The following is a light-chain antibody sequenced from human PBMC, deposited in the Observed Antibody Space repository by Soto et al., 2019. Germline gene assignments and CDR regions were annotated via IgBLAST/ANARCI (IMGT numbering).Light chain of an antibody. CDR1: SSDVGGYNY. CDR3: SSYTSSSTRVV. CDR2: EVS. J-gene: IGLJ2*01. V-gene: IGLV2-14*01. Sequence: QSALTQPASVSGSPGQSITISCTGTSSDVGGYNYVSWYQQHPGKAPKLMIYEVSTLPSGVSNRFSGYKSGNTASLTISGLQAEDEADYYCSSYTSSSTRVVFGGGTKLTVL.